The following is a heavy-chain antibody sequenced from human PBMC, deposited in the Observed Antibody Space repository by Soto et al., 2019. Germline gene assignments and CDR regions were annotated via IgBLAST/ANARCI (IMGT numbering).Heavy chain of an antibody. J-gene: IGHJ6*02. Sequence: PGGSLRLSCAVSGFTYGAYEMNWVRQAPGKGLEWVAYISSSGSIRYYADSVQGRFTISRDNANNSLYLQMNSLRAEDTAVYYCARDLRTLDRGATYGMDVWGQGTTVTVSS. CDR3: ARDLRTLDRGATYGMDV. V-gene: IGHV3-48*03. CDR2: ISSSGSIR. CDR1: GFTYGAYE. D-gene: IGHD3-10*01.